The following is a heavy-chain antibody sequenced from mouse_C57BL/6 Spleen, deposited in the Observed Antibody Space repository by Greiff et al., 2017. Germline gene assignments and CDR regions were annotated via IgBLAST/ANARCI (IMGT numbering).Heavy chain of an antibody. Sequence: EVQLQQSGAELVRPGASVKLSCTASGFNIKDYYMHWVKQRPEQGLEWIGRIDPEDGDTEYAPKFQGKATMTADTSSNTAYLQLSSLTSEDTAVYYCTQVYYYGSSYDYWGQGTTLTVSS. CDR1: GFNIKDYY. V-gene: IGHV14-1*01. D-gene: IGHD1-1*01. CDR3: TQVYYYGSSYDY. CDR2: IDPEDGDT. J-gene: IGHJ2*01.